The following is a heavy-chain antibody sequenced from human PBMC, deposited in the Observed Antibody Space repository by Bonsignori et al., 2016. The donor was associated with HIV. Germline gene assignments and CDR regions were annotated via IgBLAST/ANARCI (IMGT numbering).Heavy chain of an antibody. V-gene: IGHV4-59*01. CDR3: ARGRWGSGQIYFDY. D-gene: IGHD7-27*01. J-gene: IGHJ4*02. Sequence: WIRQPQGRDWSGLGISITVGAPTTTPPPKSRVTISVDTSKNQFSLKLSSVTAADTAVYYCARGRWGSGQIYFDYWGQGTLVTVSS. CDR2: SITVGAP.